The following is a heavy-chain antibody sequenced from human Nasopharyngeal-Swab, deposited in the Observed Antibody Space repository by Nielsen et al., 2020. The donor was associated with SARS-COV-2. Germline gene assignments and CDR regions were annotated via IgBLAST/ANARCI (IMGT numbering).Heavy chain of an antibody. CDR2: IYYSGST. Sequence: SETLSPTCPVSGGSISSYYWSWIRQLPGKGLEWIGYIYYSGSTNYNPSLKSRVTISVDTSKNQFSLKMSSVTAADTAVYYCARVRRRGGSDGYNEIDYWGQGTLVTVSS. CDR1: GGSISSYY. D-gene: IGHD5-24*01. J-gene: IGHJ4*02. V-gene: IGHV4-59*01. CDR3: ARVRRRGGSDGYNEIDY.